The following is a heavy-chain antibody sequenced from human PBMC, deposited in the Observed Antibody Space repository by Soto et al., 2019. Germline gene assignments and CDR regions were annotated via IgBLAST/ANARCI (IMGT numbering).Heavy chain of an antibody. D-gene: IGHD3-10*01. V-gene: IGHV4-59*08. CDR2: IYYTGST. CDR1: GVSISNYY. Sequence: SETLSLTCTVSGVSISNYYWSWIRQPPGKGLEWIGYIYYTGSTNHNPSLKSRVTISVDTSKDQFSLKLSSVTAADTAVYYCARLPYYGSGSPFDYWGQGTLVTVSS. CDR3: ARLPYYGSGSPFDY. J-gene: IGHJ4*02.